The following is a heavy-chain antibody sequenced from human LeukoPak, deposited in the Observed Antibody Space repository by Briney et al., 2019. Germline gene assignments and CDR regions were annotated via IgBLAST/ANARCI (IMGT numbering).Heavy chain of an antibody. D-gene: IGHD3-22*01. J-gene: IGHJ4*02. CDR3: ARSLGGYLYYFDY. CDR2: IYYSGST. CDR1: GGSISSYF. Sequence: SETLSLTCTVSGGSISSYFWSWIRQPPGKGLEWIGYIYYSGSTNYNPSLKSRVTISVDTSKNQFSPKLRSVTAADTAVYYCARSLGGYLYYFDYWGQGTLVTVSS. V-gene: IGHV4-59*01.